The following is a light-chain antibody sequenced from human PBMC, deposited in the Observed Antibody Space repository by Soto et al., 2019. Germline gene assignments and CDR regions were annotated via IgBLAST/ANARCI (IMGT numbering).Light chain of an antibody. CDR1: QSVRNY. V-gene: IGKV3-11*01. J-gene: IGKJ2*01. Sequence: EIVLTQSPATLSLSPGETATLSCRASQSVRNYFAWYQHKPGQIPMLRIYDASNRATGIPARFSGSGSWTDFTLTISSLEPEDFAVYYCQQRSNWPPYTFGQGTKLEIK. CDR2: DAS. CDR3: QQRSNWPPYT.